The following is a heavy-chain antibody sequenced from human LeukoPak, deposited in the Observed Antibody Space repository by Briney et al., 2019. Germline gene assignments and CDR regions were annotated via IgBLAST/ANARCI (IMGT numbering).Heavy chain of an antibody. V-gene: IGHV3-11*01. CDR3: ATAYSGDSPPSDY. Sequence: KPGGSLRLSCAASGFRFSAYYMSWIRQAPGKGLEWVSYISSSGDITYYAGSVKGRFTISRDNAKNSLYLQMNSLRAEDTAVYYCATAYSGDSPPSDYWGQGTLSPSPQ. J-gene: IGHJ4*02. D-gene: IGHD1-26*01. CDR2: ISSSGDIT. CDR1: GFRFSAYY.